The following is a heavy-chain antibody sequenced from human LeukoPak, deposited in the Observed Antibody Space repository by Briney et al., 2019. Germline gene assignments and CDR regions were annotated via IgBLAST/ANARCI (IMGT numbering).Heavy chain of an antibody. Sequence: PGRSLRLSCAASGFTFSSYAMHWVRQAPGKGLEWVAVISYDGSNKYYADSVKGRFTISRDNSKNTLYLQMNSLRAEDTAVYYCARREGVVLWFGENGMDVWGKGTTVTVSS. CDR3: ARREGVVLWFGENGMDV. CDR1: GFTFSSYA. D-gene: IGHD3-10*01. CDR2: ISYDGSNK. J-gene: IGHJ6*04. V-gene: IGHV3-30*04.